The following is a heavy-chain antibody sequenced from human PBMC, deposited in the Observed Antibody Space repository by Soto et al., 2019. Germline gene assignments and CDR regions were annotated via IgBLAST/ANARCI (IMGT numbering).Heavy chain of an antibody. CDR3: ARLRGYSSYYYYGMDV. CDR2: ISACNGNT. D-gene: IGHD6-13*01. V-gene: IGHV1-18*01. CDR1: GYTFTSYG. Sequence: GASVKVSCKDSGYTFTSYGISWVRQAPGQGLEWMGWISACNGNTNYAQKLQGRVTMTTGTSTSTAYMELRSLRSDDTSVYYCARLRGYSSYYYYGMDVGGQGTTVTVSS. J-gene: IGHJ6*02.